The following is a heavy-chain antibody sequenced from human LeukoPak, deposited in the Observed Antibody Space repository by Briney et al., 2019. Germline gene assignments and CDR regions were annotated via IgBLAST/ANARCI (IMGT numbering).Heavy chain of an antibody. J-gene: IGHJ6*03. D-gene: IGHD3-16*01. CDR3: ARAGELRYMDV. CDR2: IKGIGPTT. Sequence: GGSLRLSCAASGFTFSDYYMSWIRQAPGKGLEWVSTIKGIGPTTYYADSLKGRFTISRDNAKNSLFLQMSSLRADDTAIYYCARAGELRYMDVWGKGTAVTVSS. CDR1: GFTFSDYY. V-gene: IGHV3-11*04.